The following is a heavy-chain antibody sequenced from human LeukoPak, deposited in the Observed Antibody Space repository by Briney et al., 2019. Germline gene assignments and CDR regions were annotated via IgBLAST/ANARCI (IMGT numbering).Heavy chain of an antibody. CDR2: ISSSSYI. CDR1: GFTFSSYS. D-gene: IGHD5-18*01. CDR3: ARDPDLDTANNYFDY. J-gene: IGHJ4*02. V-gene: IGHV3-21*01. Sequence: GGSLRLSCAASGFTFSSYSMNWARQAPGKGLEWVSSISSSSYIYYADSVKGRFTISRDNAKNSLYLQMNSLRAEDTAVYYCARDPDLDTANNYFDYWGQGTLVTVSS.